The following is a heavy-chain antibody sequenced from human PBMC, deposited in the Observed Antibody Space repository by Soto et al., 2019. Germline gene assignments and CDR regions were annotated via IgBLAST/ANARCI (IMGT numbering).Heavy chain of an antibody. CDR2: IIPIFGTA. V-gene: IGHV1-69*06. D-gene: IGHD3-22*01. CDR3: ARNRTPRDTMIPGY. CDR1: GGTFSSYA. J-gene: IGHJ4*02. Sequence: GASVKVSCKASGGTFSSYAISWVRQAPGQGLEWMGGIIPIFGTANYAQKFQGRVTITADKSTSTAYMELSSLRSEDTAVYYCARNRTPRDTMIPGYWGQGTLVTVSS.